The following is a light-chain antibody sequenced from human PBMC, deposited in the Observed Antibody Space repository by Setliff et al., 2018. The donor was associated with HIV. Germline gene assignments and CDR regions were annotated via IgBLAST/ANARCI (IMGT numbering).Light chain of an antibody. J-gene: IGLJ1*01. Sequence: SYELTQPPSVSVAPGKTARITCGGNNIGSKSVHWYQQKPGQAPVMVVYDDSHRPSGIPERFSGSKSGNTATLTISRVEAGDEADYYCQVWDSSSDHHAFGTGTKVTVL. CDR2: DDS. CDR3: QVWDSSSDHHA. CDR1: NIGSKS. V-gene: IGLV3-21*03.